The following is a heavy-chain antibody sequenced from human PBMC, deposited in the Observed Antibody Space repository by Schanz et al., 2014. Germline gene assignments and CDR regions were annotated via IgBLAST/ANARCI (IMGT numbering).Heavy chain of an antibody. V-gene: IGHV3-30*02. CDR3: AKLDGYAYGSMGQEYFDY. Sequence: VQLVESGGTLVRPGGSLRLSCAASGFIFRTYGMHWVRQAPGKGLEWVAFIHYDGTYKYYADSVKGRFTISRDNSENTLYLQMISLRAEDTAVYYCAKLDGYAYGSMGQEYFDYWGQGTLVAVSS. D-gene: IGHD5-18*01. CDR1: GFIFRTYG. J-gene: IGHJ4*02. CDR2: IHYDGTYK.